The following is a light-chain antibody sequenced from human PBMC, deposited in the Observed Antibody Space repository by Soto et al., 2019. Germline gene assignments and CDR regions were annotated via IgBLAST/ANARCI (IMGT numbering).Light chain of an antibody. J-gene: IGKJ3*01. Sequence: EIMMTQSPGTLSVSPGEGAILSCTASQRVNLNLAWYQQQPGQPPRLLLYGASTRATGIPVSFRGSSSGREFTLTISRLQSEDYSGYYCHRYNSWARGTFGHGT. CDR3: HRYNSWARGT. V-gene: IGKV3-15*01. CDR1: QRVNLN. CDR2: GAS.